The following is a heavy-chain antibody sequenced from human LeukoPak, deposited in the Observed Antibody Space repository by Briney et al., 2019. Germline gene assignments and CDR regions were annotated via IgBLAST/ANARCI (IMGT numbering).Heavy chain of an antibody. V-gene: IGHV3-9*01. CDR2: ISWNGGST. J-gene: IGHJ6*03. D-gene: IGHD2-15*01. Sequence: PGRSLRLSCAGSGFTFDEHAMHWVRQAPGKGLEWVSGISWNGGSTAYADSVKGRFTISRDNAKNLLFLQMSSLRAADTALYYCVKGHCSSSSCFPNYYYYMDVWGTGTTVTASS. CDR1: GFTFDEHA. CDR3: VKGHCSSSSCFPNYYYYMDV.